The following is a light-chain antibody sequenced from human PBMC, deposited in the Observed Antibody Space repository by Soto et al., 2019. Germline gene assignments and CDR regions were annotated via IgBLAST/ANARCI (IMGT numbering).Light chain of an antibody. Sequence: DIPMTQSPSTLSAFVGDRVTITCRASQSISTWLAWYQHKPGKAPKLLIYQASSLEGGVPSRFSGSGSGTEFTLTISSLQPDDCATYYCQQYNIYSRTFGQGTKVETK. V-gene: IGKV1-5*03. CDR2: QAS. CDR3: QQYNIYSRT. CDR1: QSISTW. J-gene: IGKJ2*02.